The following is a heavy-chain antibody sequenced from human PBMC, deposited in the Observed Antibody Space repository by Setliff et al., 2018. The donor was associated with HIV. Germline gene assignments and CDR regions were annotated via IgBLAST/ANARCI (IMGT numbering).Heavy chain of an antibody. Sequence: SLRLSCAASGFPFSNYAMSWVRQAPGKGLEWVSAISSGGGTYYADFVKGRFTISRDNSKNTLYLQMNSLRAEDTAVYYCARGNSRRLRVHYYYYYMDVWGKGTTVTVSS. CDR1: GFPFSNYA. CDR2: ISSGGGT. J-gene: IGHJ6*03. CDR3: ARGNSRRLRVHYYYYYMDV. V-gene: IGHV3-23*01. D-gene: IGHD4-17*01.